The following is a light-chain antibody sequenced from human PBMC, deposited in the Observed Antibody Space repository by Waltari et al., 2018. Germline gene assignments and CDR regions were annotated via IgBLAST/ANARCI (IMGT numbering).Light chain of an antibody. CDR1: ESIATN. V-gene: IGKV3-15*01. CDR3: QQYNNWPPST. Sequence: EIVLTQSPVTLYLSPGETATLSCRASESIATNLAWYPHRPGQAPRLLIFHASTRATCIPAKFTGSGSGTEFTLTISSLQSEDFAVYYCQQYNNWPPSTFGQGTKVEI. J-gene: IGKJ1*01. CDR2: HAS.